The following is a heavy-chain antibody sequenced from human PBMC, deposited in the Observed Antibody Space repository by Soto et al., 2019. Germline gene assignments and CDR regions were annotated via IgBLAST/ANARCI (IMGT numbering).Heavy chain of an antibody. J-gene: IGHJ4*02. V-gene: IGHV1-18*01. Sequence: ASVKVSCKGSGYGFTTYGITWVRQAPGQGLEWMAWISAHNGNTNYAQKLQGRVTVTRDTSPSTAYMELRSLRSDDTAVYYCARGRYGDYWGQGALVTVSS. D-gene: IGHD1-1*01. CDR2: ISAHNGNT. CDR1: GYGFTTYG. CDR3: ARGRYGDY.